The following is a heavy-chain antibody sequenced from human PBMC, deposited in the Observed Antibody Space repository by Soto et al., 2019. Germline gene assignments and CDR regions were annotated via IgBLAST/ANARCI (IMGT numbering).Heavy chain of an antibody. V-gene: IGHV3-7*01. J-gene: IGHJ4*02. CDR3: ARVRTPFKYYFDY. CDR1: GFTFSSYW. Sequence: EVQLVESGGGLVQPGGSLRLSCAASGFTFSSYWMSWVRQAPGKGLEWVANIKQDGSEKYYVDSVKGRFTISRDNAKNSLYLQMNSLRAEDTAVYYCARVRTPFKYYFDYWGQGTLFTVSS. CDR2: IKQDGSEK.